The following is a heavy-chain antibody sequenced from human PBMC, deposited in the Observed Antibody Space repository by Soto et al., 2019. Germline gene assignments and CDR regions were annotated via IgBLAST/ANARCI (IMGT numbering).Heavy chain of an antibody. J-gene: IGHJ6*02. CDR2: IYHSGST. CDR1: GGSISSGGYS. Sequence: QLQLQESGSGLVKPSQTLSLTCAVSGGSISSGGYSWSWIRQPPGKGLEWIGYIYHSGSTYYNPSLTSRVTISVDRSKNQFSLKLSSVPAADTAVYYWARRCGFPCYYGMDVWGQGTTVTVSS. D-gene: IGHD5-12*01. CDR3: ARRCGFPCYYGMDV. V-gene: IGHV4-30-2*01.